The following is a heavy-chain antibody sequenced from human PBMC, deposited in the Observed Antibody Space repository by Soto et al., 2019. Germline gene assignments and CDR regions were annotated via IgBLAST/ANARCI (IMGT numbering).Heavy chain of an antibody. D-gene: IGHD3-22*01. CDR1: GFTFSSYS. CDR2: ISSSSSYI. J-gene: IGHJ6*02. V-gene: IGHV3-21*01. Sequence: EVQLVESGGGLVKPGGSLRLSCAASGFTFSSYSMNWVRQAPGKGLEWVSSISSSSSYIYYADSVKGRFTISRDNAKNSLYLQMNSLRAEDTAVYYCARDTYYYDSSGYSGYYYGMDVWGQGTTVTVS. CDR3: ARDTYYYDSSGYSGYYYGMDV.